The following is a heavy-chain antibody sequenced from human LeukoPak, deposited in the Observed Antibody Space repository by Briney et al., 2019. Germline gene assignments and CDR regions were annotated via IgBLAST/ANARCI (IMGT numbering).Heavy chain of an antibody. Sequence: GGSLRLSCAASGFTFSSYGMHWVRQGPGKELEWVAVISYDGSNKYYADSVKGRFTIPRDNSKNTLYLQMNSLRAGDTAVYYCAKVNGSYPQNWFDPWGQGTLVTVSS. J-gene: IGHJ5*02. CDR3: AKVNGSYPQNWFDP. CDR1: GFTFSSYG. CDR2: ISYDGSNK. V-gene: IGHV3-30*18. D-gene: IGHD1-26*01.